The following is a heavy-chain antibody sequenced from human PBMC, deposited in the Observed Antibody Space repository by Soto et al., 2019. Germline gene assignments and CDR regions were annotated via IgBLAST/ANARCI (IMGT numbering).Heavy chain of an antibody. V-gene: IGHV3-30-3*01. D-gene: IGHD3-22*01. CDR1: GFTFSSYA. Sequence: QVQLVESGGGVVQPGRSLRLSCAASGFTFSSYAMHWVRQAPGKGLEWVALIYYDGSDKDYADSVKGRFTISRNNSRNTLFLQMNSLRDEDTAVYYCARDYYKYYDSSGYYRSPAYWGQGTLVTVSS. CDR3: ARDYYKYYDSSGYYRSPAY. J-gene: IGHJ4*02. CDR2: IYYDGSDK.